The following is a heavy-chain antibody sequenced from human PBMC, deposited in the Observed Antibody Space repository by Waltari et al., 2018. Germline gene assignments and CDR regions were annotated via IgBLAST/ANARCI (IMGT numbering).Heavy chain of an antibody. J-gene: IGHJ4*02. D-gene: IGHD6-19*01. CDR1: GFTFISYS. V-gene: IGHV3-48*01. CDR3: ARDRSGWPY. CDR2: ISSSSSTI. Sequence: EVQLVESGGGLVQPGGSLRLSCAASGFTFISYSMNWVRQAPGKGLEWVSYISSSSSTIYYADSVKGRFTISRDNAKNSLYLQMNSLRAEDTAVYYWARDRSGWPYWGQGTLVTVSS.